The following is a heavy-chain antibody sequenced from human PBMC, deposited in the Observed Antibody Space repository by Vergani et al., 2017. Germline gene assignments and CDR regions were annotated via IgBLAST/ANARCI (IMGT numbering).Heavy chain of an antibody. J-gene: IGHJ4*02. V-gene: IGHV4-59*01. CDR2: IYDSGDT. Sequence: QVQLQESGPGLVKPSETLSLTCSVSGDSMNTYYWTWIRQPPGKGLGWIGYIYDSGDTKYKPSLKSRVTMSLDTSKNQFSLNLYSVTAADTAVYYCARGALWWLRQIDSWGQGTLVTVSS. D-gene: IGHD2-21*01. CDR3: ARGALWWLRQIDS. CDR1: GDSMNTYY.